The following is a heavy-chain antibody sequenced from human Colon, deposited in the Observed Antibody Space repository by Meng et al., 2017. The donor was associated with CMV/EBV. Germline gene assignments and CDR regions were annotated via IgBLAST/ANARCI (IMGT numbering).Heavy chain of an antibody. CDR3: ARVFPPIFGIVKNSFNWFDP. J-gene: IGHJ5*02. CDR2: IYYSGST. D-gene: IGHD3-3*01. CDR1: GGSVSSGSYY. Sequence: SETLSLTCTVSGGSVSSGSYYWSWIRQPPGKGLEWIGYIYYSGSTNYNPSLKSRVTISVDTSKNQFSLKLSSVTAADTAVYYCARVFPPIFGIVKNSFNWFDPWGQGMLVTVSS. V-gene: IGHV4-61*01.